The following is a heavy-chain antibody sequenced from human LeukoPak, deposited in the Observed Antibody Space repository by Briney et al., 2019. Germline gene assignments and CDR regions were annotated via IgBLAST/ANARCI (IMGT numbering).Heavy chain of an antibody. CDR1: GGSISSGSYY. J-gene: IGHJ4*02. D-gene: IGHD2-21*01. V-gene: IGHV4-61*02. Sequence: PSETLSLTCTVSGGSISSGSYYWSWIRQPAGKGLEWIGRIYTSGSTNYNPSLKSRVTMSVDTSKNQFSLKLSSVTAADTAMYYCARGAFALAVDYWGQGSLVTVSS. CDR2: IYTSGST. CDR3: ARGAFALAVDY.